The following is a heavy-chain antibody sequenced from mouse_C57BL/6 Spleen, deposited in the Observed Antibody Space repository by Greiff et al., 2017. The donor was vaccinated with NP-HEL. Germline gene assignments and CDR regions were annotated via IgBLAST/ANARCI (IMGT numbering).Heavy chain of an antibody. V-gene: IGHV14-3*01. Sequence: VQLQQSVAELVRPGASVKLSCTASGFNIKNTYMHWVKQRPEQGLEWIGRIDPANGNTKYAPKFQGKATITADTSSTTAYLQLSSLTSEDTAISFCAGRYDGSSPFDYWGQGTALTVSS. J-gene: IGHJ2*01. CDR1: GFNIKNTY. CDR3: AGRYDGSSPFDY. D-gene: IGHD1-1*01. CDR2: IDPANGNT.